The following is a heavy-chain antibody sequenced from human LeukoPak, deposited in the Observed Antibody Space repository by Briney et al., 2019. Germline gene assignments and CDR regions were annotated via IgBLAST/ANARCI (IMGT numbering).Heavy chain of an antibody. J-gene: IGHJ4*02. V-gene: IGHV1-2*02. D-gene: IGHD3-3*01. Sequence: ASVKVSCKASGYTFTDYYIHWVRQAPGQGLEWMGWINPNSGGTNYAQKFQDRVTMTRDTSISTAYMELSRLRSDDTAVYYCATSGGTSGPELDYWGQGTLVTVSS. CDR2: INPNSGGT. CDR1: GYTFTDYY. CDR3: ATSGGTSGPELDY.